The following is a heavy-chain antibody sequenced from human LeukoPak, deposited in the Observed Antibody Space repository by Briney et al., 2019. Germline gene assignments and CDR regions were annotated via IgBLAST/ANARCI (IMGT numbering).Heavy chain of an antibody. Sequence: ASVKVSCKASGCAFSSYAISWVRQAPGQGLEWMGGIIPIVGTANYAQKFQGRVTITADESTSTAYMELSSLRSEDTAVYYCARDFNWFDPWGQGALVTVSS. J-gene: IGHJ5*02. CDR2: IIPIVGTA. CDR1: GCAFSSYA. CDR3: ARDFNWFDP. V-gene: IGHV1-69*13.